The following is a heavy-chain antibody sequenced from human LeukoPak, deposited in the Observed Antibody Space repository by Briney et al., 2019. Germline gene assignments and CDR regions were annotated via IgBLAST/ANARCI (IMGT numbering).Heavy chain of an antibody. CDR1: GFVFSTYW. CDR2: IYHSGST. V-gene: IGHV4-4*02. Sequence: GSLRLSCAASGFVFSTYWMSWVRQPPGKGLEWIGEIYHSGSTNYNPSLKSRVTISVDKSKNQFSLKLSSVTAADTAVYYCARDGMYYYGLRRRGWFDPWGQGTLVTVSS. CDR3: ARDGMYYYGLRRRGWFDP. J-gene: IGHJ5*02. D-gene: IGHD3-10*01.